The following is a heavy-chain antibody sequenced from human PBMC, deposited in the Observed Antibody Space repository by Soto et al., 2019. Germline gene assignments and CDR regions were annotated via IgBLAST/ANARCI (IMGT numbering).Heavy chain of an antibody. J-gene: IGHJ4*02. Sequence: PSETLSLTCTVSGGSISSGGYYWSWIRQPPGKGLEWIGYIYDSGTTNYSPSLKSRVTISVDTSKNQFSLKLSSVTAADTAVYYCARVEVGLYYFDYWGQGTLVTVSS. CDR3: ARVEVGLYYFDY. CDR1: GGSISSGGYY. D-gene: IGHD1-1*01. V-gene: IGHV4-61*08. CDR2: IYDSGTT.